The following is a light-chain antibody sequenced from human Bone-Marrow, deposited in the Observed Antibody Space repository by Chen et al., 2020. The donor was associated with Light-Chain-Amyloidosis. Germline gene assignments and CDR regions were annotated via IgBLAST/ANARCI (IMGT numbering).Light chain of an antibody. CDR1: NIGSTS. Sequence: SYVLTQPSSVSVASGQTATLACGGNNIGSTSVHWYQQTPGHAPLLVVYDDSDRPSGIPERLSGSNSGNTATLTISRVEAGDEADYYCQVWDRSSARPVFGGGTKLTVL. J-gene: IGLJ3*02. CDR3: QVWDRSSARPV. CDR2: DDS. V-gene: IGLV3-21*02.